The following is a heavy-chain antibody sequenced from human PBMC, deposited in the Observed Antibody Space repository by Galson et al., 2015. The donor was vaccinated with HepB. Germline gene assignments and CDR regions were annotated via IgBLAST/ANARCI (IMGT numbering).Heavy chain of an antibody. V-gene: IGHV3-7*01. CDR2: IKQDGSEK. CDR3: GREIAVAGHAADY. D-gene: IGHD6-19*01. CDR1: GFTFRGYW. J-gene: IGHJ4*02. Sequence: SLRLSCAASGFTFRGYWMSWVRQAPGKGLEWVANIKQDGSEKYYVDSVKGRFTISRDNAKNLVYLQMNSLRVEDMAVYYCGREIAVAGHAADYWGQGTLVTVSS.